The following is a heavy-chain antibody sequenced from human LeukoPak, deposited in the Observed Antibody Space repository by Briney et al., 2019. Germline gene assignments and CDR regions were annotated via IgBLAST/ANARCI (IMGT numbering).Heavy chain of an antibody. CDR1: GFTFSSYS. J-gene: IGHJ4*02. CDR3: AKVGSRDIVVVVAATGFDY. V-gene: IGHV3-21*04. D-gene: IGHD2-15*01. CDR2: ISSSSSYI. Sequence: GGSLRLSCAASGFTFSSYSMNWVRQAPGKGLEWVSSISSSSSYIYYADSVKGRFTISRDNAKNSLYLQMNSLRAEDTAVYYCAKVGSRDIVVVVAATGFDYWGQGTLVTVSS.